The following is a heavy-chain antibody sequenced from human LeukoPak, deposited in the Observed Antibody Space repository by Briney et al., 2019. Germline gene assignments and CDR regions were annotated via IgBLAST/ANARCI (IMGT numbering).Heavy chain of an antibody. V-gene: IGHV3-20*04. Sequence: GGSLRLSCAASGFTFSSYAMSWVRQAPGKGLEWVSGINWNGGSTGYADSVKGRFTISRDNAKNSLYLQMNSLRAEDTALYYCARGWFGELLSPRFDYWGQGTLVTVSS. CDR3: ARGWFGELLSPRFDY. CDR1: GFTFSSYA. J-gene: IGHJ4*02. D-gene: IGHD3-10*01. CDR2: INWNGGST.